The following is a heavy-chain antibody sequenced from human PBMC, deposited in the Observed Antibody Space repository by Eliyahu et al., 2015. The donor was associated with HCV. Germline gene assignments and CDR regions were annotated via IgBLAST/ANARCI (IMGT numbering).Heavy chain of an antibody. J-gene: IGHJ6*02. D-gene: IGHD2-2*01. CDR1: GYSFTSYW. CDR2: SDPSXSYT. CDR3: ALNIVVVPAAKPTAKQDYYYYYGMDV. Sequence: EVQLVQSGAEVKKPGESLRISCKGSGYSFTSYWXSWVRQMPGKGLEWMGRSDPSXSYTNYSPSFQGHVTISADKSISTAYLQWSSLKASDTAMYYCALNIVVVPAAKPTAKQDYYYYYGMDVWGQGTTVTVSS. V-gene: IGHV5-10-1*03.